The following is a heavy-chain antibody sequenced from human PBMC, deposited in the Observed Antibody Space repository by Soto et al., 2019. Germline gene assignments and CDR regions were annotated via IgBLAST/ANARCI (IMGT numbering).Heavy chain of an antibody. CDR2: IYYSGST. CDR3: VGARDSLARPYYNYYMDV. J-gene: IGHJ6*03. V-gene: IGHV4-39*01. Sequence: SETLSLTCTVSGGSISSSSYYWGWIRQPPGKGLEWIGSIYYSGSTYYNPSLKSRVTISVDTSKNQFSLKLSSVTAADTAVYYCVGARDSLARPYYNYYMDVWAKGTTLTVSS. CDR1: GGSISSSSYY. D-gene: IGHD3-10*01.